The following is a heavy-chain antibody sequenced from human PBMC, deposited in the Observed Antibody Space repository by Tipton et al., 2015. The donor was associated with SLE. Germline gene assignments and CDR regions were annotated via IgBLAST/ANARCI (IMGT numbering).Heavy chain of an antibody. CDR3: ARGWQGIAARGASFYYGMDV. V-gene: IGHV4-61*02. Sequence: LRLSCTVSGGSISSGSYYWSWIRQPAGKGLEWIGRIYTSGSTNYNPSLKSRVTISVDTSKNQFSLKLSSVTAADTAVYYCARGWQGIAARGASFYYGMDVWGQGTTVTVSS. J-gene: IGHJ6*02. D-gene: IGHD6-6*01. CDR2: IYTSGST. CDR1: GGSISSGSYY.